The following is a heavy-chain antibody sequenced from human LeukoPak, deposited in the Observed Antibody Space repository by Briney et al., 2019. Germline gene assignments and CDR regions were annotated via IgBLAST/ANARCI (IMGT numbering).Heavy chain of an antibody. CDR3: ARVGYSSSWLYYFDY. CDR2: INWNGGST. J-gene: IGHJ4*02. CDR1: GFTFDDYG. V-gene: IGHV3-20*04. D-gene: IGHD6-13*01. Sequence: GGSLRLSCAASGFTFDDYGMSWVRQAPGKGLELVSGINWNGGSTGYADSVKGRFTISRDNAKNSLYLQMNSLRAEDTALYYCARVGYSSSWLYYFDYWGQGTLVTVSS.